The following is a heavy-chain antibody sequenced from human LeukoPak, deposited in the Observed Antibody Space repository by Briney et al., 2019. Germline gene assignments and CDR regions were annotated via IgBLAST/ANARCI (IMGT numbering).Heavy chain of an antibody. Sequence: PSETLSLTCAVYGGSFSGYYWSWIRQPPGKGLEWIGEINHSGSTNYNPSLKSRVTLSVDTSKNQFSLKLSSVTAADTAVYYCARDAAITGIWFDPWGQGTLVTVSS. CDR2: INHSGST. V-gene: IGHV4-34*01. CDR3: ARDAAITGIWFDP. D-gene: IGHD1-20*01. CDR1: GGSFSGYY. J-gene: IGHJ5*02.